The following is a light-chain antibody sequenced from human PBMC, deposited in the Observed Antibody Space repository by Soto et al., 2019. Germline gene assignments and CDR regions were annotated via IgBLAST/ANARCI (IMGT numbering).Light chain of an antibody. CDR2: AAS. CDR1: QGVIYW. J-gene: IGKJ5*01. CDR3: QQNNKWPIT. Sequence: IHITQSPYSLSSSVGDIVTITCRSSQGVIYWLAWYQQKPEKAPKSLIYAASILQSGVPSRFSGSGSGTDFTLTISNLQPEDFATYYCQQNNKWPITFGQGTRLEIK. V-gene: IGKV1D-16*01.